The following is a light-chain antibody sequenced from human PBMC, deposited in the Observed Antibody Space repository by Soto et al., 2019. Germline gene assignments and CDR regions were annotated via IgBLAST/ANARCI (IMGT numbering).Light chain of an antibody. CDR1: SSDVGGYNY. CDR3: CSYAGSYTEV. CDR2: DVS. J-gene: IGLJ1*01. Sequence: QSALTQPRSVSGSPGPSVPISCTGPSSDVGGYNYVSWYQQHPGKAPKLMIYDVSKRPSGVPDRFSGSKSGNTASLTISGLQDEDEADYYCCSYAGSYTEVFGTGTKVTVL. V-gene: IGLV2-11*01.